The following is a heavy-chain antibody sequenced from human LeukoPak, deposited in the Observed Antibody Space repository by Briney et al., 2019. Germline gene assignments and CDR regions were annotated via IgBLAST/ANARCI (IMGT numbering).Heavy chain of an antibody. J-gene: IGHJ4*02. CDR3: ARHYGRN. D-gene: IGHD3-16*01. CDR1: GGSISSYY. Sequence: SETLSLTCTVSGGSISSYYWSWIRQPPGKGLEWIGSIYYSGSTYYNPSLKSRVTISVDTSKNQFSLKLSSVTAADTAVYYCARHYGRNWGQGTLVTVSS. V-gene: IGHV4-59*05. CDR2: IYYSGST.